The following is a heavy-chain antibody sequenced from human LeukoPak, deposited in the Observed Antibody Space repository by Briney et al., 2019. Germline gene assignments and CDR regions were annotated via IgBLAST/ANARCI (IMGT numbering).Heavy chain of an antibody. D-gene: IGHD3-22*01. J-gene: IGHJ4*02. CDR2: INPSGGST. V-gene: IGHV1-46*01. Sequence: ASVKVSCKAAGYTFTSYYMHWVRQAPGQGLEWMGIINPSGGSTSYAQKFQGRVTMTRDTSTSTVYMELSSLRSEDTAVYYRARDMGTYYYDSSGYYPPGGYWGQGTLVTVSS. CDR1: GYTFTSYY. CDR3: ARDMGTYYYDSSGYYPPGGY.